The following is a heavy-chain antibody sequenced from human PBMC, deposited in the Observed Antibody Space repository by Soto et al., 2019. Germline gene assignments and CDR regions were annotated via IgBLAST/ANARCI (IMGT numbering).Heavy chain of an antibody. CDR3: ATYSSSWPDNWFDP. J-gene: IGHJ5*02. CDR2: IYYSGST. D-gene: IGHD6-13*01. V-gene: IGHV4-59*08. CDR1: GGSICSYY. Sequence: SETMSLTCTVSGGSICSYYGSWIRQPPGKGLEWIGYIYYSGSTNYNPSLKSRVTISVDTSKNQFSLKLSSVTAADTAVYYCATYSSSWPDNWFDPWGQGTQVTVSS.